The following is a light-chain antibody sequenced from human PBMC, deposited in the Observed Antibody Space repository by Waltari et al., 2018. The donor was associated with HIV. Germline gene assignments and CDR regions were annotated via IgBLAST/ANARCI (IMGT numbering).Light chain of an antibody. Sequence: QSALTQPASVSGSLGQSVTISCTGANSDIGGYNYVSWYQQHPGKAPKLSIHEVSNRPSGVSGRVAGSKSGNTASLTISVLQAEDESDYYCSSFITTTTHVVFGGGTRLTVL. J-gene: IGLJ2*01. V-gene: IGLV2-14*01. CDR1: NSDIGGYNY. CDR3: SSFITTTTHVV. CDR2: EVS.